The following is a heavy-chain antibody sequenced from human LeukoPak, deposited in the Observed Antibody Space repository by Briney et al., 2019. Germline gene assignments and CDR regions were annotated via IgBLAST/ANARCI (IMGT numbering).Heavy chain of an antibody. J-gene: IGHJ4*02. CDR2: ISGSGGST. Sequence: GGSLRLSCAASGFTFSSYAMSWVRQAPGEGLEWVSAISGSGGSTYYADSVKGRFTISRDNSKNTLYLQMNSLRAEDTAVYYCAKSLVVQLWPRSYFDYWGQGTLVTVSS. V-gene: IGHV3-23*01. CDR3: AKSLVVQLWPRSYFDY. D-gene: IGHD5-18*01. CDR1: GFTFSSYA.